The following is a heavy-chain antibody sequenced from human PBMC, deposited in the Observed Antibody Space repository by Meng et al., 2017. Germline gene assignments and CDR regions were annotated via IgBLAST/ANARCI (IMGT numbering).Heavy chain of an antibody. J-gene: IGHJ5*02. CDR3: ARGNQYGNWFDP. CDR2: MNPNSGNT. CDR1: GYTFTSYG. D-gene: IGHD4-17*01. Sequence: ASVKVSCKASGYTFTSYGISWVRQAPGQGLEWMGWMNPNSGNTGYAQKFQGRVTMTRNTSISTAYMELSSLRSEDTAVYYCARGNQYGNWFDPWGQGTLVTVSS. V-gene: IGHV1-8*02.